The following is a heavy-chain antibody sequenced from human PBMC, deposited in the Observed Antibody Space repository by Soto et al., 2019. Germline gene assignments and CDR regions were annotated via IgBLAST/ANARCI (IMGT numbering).Heavy chain of an antibody. J-gene: IGHJ4*02. CDR3: ARELTLYGVALDY. V-gene: IGHV3-30-3*01. D-gene: IGHD3-3*01. CDR2: ISHEGTKK. Sequence: GSLRLSWAASGVTFSSYARSWVRQAPGKGLEWVSVISHEGTKKNYASSVRGRFTISRDNSKDTLSLQMNSLTIEDTAVYYCARELTLYGVALDYWGQGTPVTVSS. CDR1: GVTFSSYA.